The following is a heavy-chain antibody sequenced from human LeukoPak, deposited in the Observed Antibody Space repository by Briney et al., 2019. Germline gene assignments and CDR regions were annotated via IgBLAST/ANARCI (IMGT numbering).Heavy chain of an antibody. V-gene: IGHV4-34*01. D-gene: IGHD2-2*02. CDR1: GGSFSGYY. J-gene: IGHJ6*03. Sequence: SETLSLTCAVYGGSFSGYYWSWIRQPPGKGLEWIGEINHSGSTNYNPSLKSRVTISVDTSKNQFSLKLSSVTAADTAVYYCARAPAAIYYYYMDVWGKGTTVTVSS. CDR3: ARAPAAIYYYYMDV. CDR2: INHSGST.